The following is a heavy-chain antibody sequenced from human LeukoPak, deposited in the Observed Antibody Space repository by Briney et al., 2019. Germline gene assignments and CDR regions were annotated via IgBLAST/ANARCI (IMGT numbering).Heavy chain of an antibody. CDR3: ASGGIYYGAAFDF. CDR1: GFTFSSYA. V-gene: IGHV3-23*01. Sequence: GGSLRLSCAASGFTFSSYAMSWVRQAPGKGLEWVSSISGNGGSTYYADSVKGRFTISRDNSKNTLYLQMNSLRAEDTALYYCASGGIYYGAAFDFWGQGSLVTVSS. J-gene: IGHJ4*02. D-gene: IGHD1-26*01. CDR2: ISGNGGST.